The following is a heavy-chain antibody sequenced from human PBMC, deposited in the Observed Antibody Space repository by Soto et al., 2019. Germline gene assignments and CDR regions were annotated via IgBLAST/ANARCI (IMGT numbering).Heavy chain of an antibody. V-gene: IGHV4-61*08. J-gene: IGHJ4*02. D-gene: IGHD6-6*01. CDR3: ARVDVRVSARRYFDY. CDR1: GGSVSSGGYY. Sequence: SETLSLTCTVSGGSVSSGGYYWSWIRQPPGKGLEWIGYTHYSGSTDYNPSLKSRVIISVDTSKNQFSLKLSSVTAADTAVYYCARVDVRVSARRYFDYWGQGTLVTVSS. CDR2: THYSGST.